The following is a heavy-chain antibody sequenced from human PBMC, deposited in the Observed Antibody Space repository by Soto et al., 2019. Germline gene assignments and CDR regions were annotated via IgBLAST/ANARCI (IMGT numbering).Heavy chain of an antibody. V-gene: IGHV4-59*08. Sequence: SETLSLTCTVSGGSISSYYCSWIRQPPGKGLEWIGYIYYSGSTNYNPSLKSRVTISVDTSKNQFSLKLSSVTAADTAVYYCARHLATVTTGGFDYWGQGTLVTVSS. J-gene: IGHJ4*02. CDR3: ARHLATVTTGGFDY. D-gene: IGHD4-17*01. CDR2: IYYSGST. CDR1: GGSISSYY.